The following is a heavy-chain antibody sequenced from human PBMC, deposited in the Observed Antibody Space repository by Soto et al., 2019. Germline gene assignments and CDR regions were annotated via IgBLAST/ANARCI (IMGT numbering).Heavy chain of an antibody. CDR3: ARGVPRILWSSSMLNWFDP. Sequence: GGSLRLSCAASGFTFSSYAMHWVRQAPGKGLEWVAVISYDGSNKYYADSVKGRFTISRDNSKNTLYLQMNSLRAEDTAVYYCARGVPRILWSSSMLNWFDPWGQGTLVTVSS. V-gene: IGHV3-30-3*01. CDR1: GFTFSSYA. CDR2: ISYDGSNK. J-gene: IGHJ5*02. D-gene: IGHD3-10*01.